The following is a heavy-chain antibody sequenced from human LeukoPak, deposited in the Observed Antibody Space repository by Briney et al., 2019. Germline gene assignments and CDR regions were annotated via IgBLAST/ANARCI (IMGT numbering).Heavy chain of an antibody. CDR1: RGSISSSNW. Sequence: PSGTLSLTCAVSRGSISSSNWWSWVRQPPGKGLEWIGEIYHSGSTNYNPSLKSRVTISVDKSKNQFSLKLSSVTAADTAVYYCARENYYDSSGNQNFDYWGQGTLVTVSS. D-gene: IGHD3-22*01. J-gene: IGHJ4*02. V-gene: IGHV4-4*02. CDR3: ARENYYDSSGNQNFDY. CDR2: IYHSGST.